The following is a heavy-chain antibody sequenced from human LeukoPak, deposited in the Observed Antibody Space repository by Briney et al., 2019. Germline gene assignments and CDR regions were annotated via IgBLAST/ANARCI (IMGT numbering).Heavy chain of an antibody. V-gene: IGHV1-8*01. CDR2: MNPNSDNT. CDR1: LYTFTHYD. J-gene: IGHJ4*02. D-gene: IGHD2-15*01. Sequence: GASVPVSFKSSLYTFTHYDIHWVRPATGQGRAWMGWMNPNSDNTRYVHGFQGRVTMTRDTSINTAYMELSSLRSEDTAVYYCARSKVGAATLPIDYWGQGALVTVSS. CDR3: ARSKVGAATLPIDY.